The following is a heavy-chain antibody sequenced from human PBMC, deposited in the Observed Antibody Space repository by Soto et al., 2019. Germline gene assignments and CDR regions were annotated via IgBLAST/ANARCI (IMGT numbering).Heavy chain of an antibody. CDR1: GGSVNIGTYY. J-gene: IGHJ5*02. V-gene: IGHV4-31*03. D-gene: IGHD3-22*01. CDR2: IHYSGST. Sequence: SEILSLTCTVPGGSVNIGTYYWSWIRQPPGKGLEWIGFIHYSGSTYYNPSLKSRVSISVDTSKNQFSLKLSSVTAADTAVYYCATIYDSSGYYYGNNWFDPWGQGTLVTVSS. CDR3: ATIYDSSGYYYGNNWFDP.